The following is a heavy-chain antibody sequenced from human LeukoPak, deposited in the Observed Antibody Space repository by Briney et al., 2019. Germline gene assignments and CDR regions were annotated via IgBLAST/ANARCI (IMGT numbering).Heavy chain of an antibody. J-gene: IGHJ4*02. CDR1: GFTFSNYA. CDR3: AKSASRYYFDY. V-gene: IGHV3-23*01. Sequence: GGSLRLSCAASGFTFSNYALSWVRQAPGKGLEWVSIISGSSTSTYYADSVRGRFTISRDNSKNTLYLQMNSLRAEDTAVYYCAKSASRYYFDYWGQGTLVSVSS. CDR2: ISGSSTST.